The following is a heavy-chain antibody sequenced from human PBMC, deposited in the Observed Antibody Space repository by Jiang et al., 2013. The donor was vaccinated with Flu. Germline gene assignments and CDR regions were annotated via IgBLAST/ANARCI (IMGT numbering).Heavy chain of an antibody. D-gene: IGHD2-21*02. Sequence: INTNTGNPTYAQGFTGRFVFXLDASVSTAYLQISSLKAEDTAVYYCARDDDSDPWGQGTLVTVSS. J-gene: IGHJ5*02. CDR3: ARDDDSDP. CDR2: INTNTGNP. V-gene: IGHV7-4-1*02.